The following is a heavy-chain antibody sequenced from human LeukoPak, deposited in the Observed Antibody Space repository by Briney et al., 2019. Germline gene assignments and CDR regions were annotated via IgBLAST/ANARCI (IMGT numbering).Heavy chain of an antibody. J-gene: IGHJ4*02. CDR2: ISGNGDST. CDR1: GFTFSSYA. V-gene: IGHV3-23*01. D-gene: IGHD5-18*01. Sequence: QSGGSLRLSCAASGFTFSSYAMSWVRQAPGKGLEWVSAISGNGDSTYYADSVKGRFTISRDISKNTLYLQMNSLRAEDTAVYYCAKAGLGYSYGSSLYYFDYWGQGTLVTVSS. CDR3: AKAGLGYSYGSSLYYFDY.